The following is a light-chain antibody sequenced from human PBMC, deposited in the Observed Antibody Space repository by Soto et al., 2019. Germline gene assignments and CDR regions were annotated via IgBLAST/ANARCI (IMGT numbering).Light chain of an antibody. J-gene: IGKJ1*01. CDR2: GAS. V-gene: IGKV3-20*01. CDR3: QQSPGT. CDR1: QSVSSSY. Sequence: DIVLTQSLGNLSLSPGERATLSCRACQSVSSSYVAWYQQKPGQAPRLLIDGASSRATDIPDSFIGSGSGTDFTLTISRLEPEDFAVYYWQQSPGTFGQGTKVDIK.